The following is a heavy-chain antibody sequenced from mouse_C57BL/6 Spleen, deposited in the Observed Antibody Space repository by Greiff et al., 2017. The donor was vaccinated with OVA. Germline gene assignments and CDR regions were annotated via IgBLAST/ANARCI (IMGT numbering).Heavy chain of an antibody. CDR3: AREGRYGYDDAMDY. J-gene: IGHJ4*01. CDR2: IHPNSGST. CDR1: GYTFTSYW. Sequence: VQLQQPGAELVKPGASVKLSCKASGYTFTSYWMHWVKQRPGQGLEWIGMIHPNSGSTNYNEKFKSKATLTVAKSSSTAYMQLSSLTSEDSAVCYCAREGRYGYDDAMDYWGQGTSVTVSS. V-gene: IGHV1-64*01. D-gene: IGHD2-2*01.